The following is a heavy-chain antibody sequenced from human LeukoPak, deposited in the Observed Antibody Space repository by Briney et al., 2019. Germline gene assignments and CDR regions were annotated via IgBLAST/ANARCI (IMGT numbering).Heavy chain of an antibody. D-gene: IGHD3-10*01. J-gene: IGHJ4*02. Sequence: GWSLRLSCAASGFTFSSYEMNWVRQAPGKGLEWVSYISSSGSTIYYADSVKGRFTISRDNAKNSLYLQMNSLRAEDTAVYYCARQYYYGSGDYWGQGTLVTVSS. V-gene: IGHV3-48*03. CDR1: GFTFSSYE. CDR3: ARQYYYGSGDY. CDR2: ISSSGSTI.